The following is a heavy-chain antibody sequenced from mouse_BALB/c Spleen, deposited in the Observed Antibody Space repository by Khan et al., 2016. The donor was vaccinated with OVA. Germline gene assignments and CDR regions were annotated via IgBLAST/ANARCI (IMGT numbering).Heavy chain of an antibody. CDR1: GYTFTSYT. Sequence: VQLQESGAELARPGASVKMSCKASGYTFTSYTMHWVKQRPGQGLEWIGSIIPSTVYTNYNQKFKDKATLTADKSSSTAYMQLSSLTSEDSAVYYCARDFHYYGSREAMDNWGQGTSVTVSS. CDR3: ARDFHYYGSREAMDN. V-gene: IGHV1-4*01. J-gene: IGHJ4*01. CDR2: IIPSTVYT. D-gene: IGHD1-1*01.